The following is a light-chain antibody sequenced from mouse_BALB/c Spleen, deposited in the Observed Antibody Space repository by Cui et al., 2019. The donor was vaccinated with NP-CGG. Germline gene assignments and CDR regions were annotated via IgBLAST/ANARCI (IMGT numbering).Light chain of an antibody. CDR2: GTN. V-gene: IGLV1*01. Sequence: QAFVTQESALTTSPGETVTLTCRSSTGAVTTSNYANWVQEKPDHLFTGLIGGTNNRAPGVPARFSGSLIGDKAPLTITGAQTEDEAIYFCALWYSNHWVFGGGTKLTVL. CDR1: TGAVTTSNY. J-gene: IGLJ1*01. CDR3: ALWYSNHWV.